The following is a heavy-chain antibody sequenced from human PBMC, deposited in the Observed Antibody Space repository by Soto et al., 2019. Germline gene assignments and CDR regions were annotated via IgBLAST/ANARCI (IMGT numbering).Heavy chain of an antibody. CDR3: ARDPHEFWNYYFFDP. CDR2: ISAYNGQT. Sequence: SVKVSCKASGYPFDTYGINWVRHAPGQRPEWMGLISAYNGQTDYAQNFQGRVTMATDTSTNTAYMELRNLRSDDTAVYYCARDPHEFWNYYFFDPWGAGTLVTVSS. D-gene: IGHD3-3*01. V-gene: IGHV1-18*01. J-gene: IGHJ5*02. CDR1: GYPFDTYG.